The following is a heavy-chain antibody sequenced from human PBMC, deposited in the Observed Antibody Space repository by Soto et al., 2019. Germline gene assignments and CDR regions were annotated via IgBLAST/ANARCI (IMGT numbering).Heavy chain of an antibody. J-gene: IGHJ6*02. CDR1: GFTFSNAW. V-gene: IGHV3-15*01. CDR3: TTDDGPYYYYGMDV. Sequence: EVQLVESGGGLVQPGGSLRLSCAASGFTFSNAWMSWVRQAPGKGLEWVGRIKSKTDGGTTDYAAPVKGRFTISRDDSKNTLYLQMNSLKTEDTAVYYCTTDDGPYYYYGMDVWGQGTTVTVSS. CDR2: IKSKTDGGTT.